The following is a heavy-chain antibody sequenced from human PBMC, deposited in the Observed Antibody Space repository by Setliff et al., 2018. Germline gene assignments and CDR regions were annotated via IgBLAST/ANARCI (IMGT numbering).Heavy chain of an antibody. J-gene: IGHJ6*03. Sequence: AGGSLRLSCAASGFTFNTYAMHWVRQAPGKGLEWLAVISYDGINKYYADSVRGRFTISRDNSKNTLFLQMNSLRTDDTAVFYCAKTAHHYESSGYYYDPYFYYMDVWGKGTTVTVSS. CDR1: GFTFNTYA. D-gene: IGHD3-22*01. CDR3: AKTAHHYESSGYYYDPYFYYMDV. CDR2: ISYDGINK. V-gene: IGHV3-30*01.